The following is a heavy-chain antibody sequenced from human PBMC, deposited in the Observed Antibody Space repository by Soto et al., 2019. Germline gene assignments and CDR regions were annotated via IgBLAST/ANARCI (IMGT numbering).Heavy chain of an antibody. J-gene: IGHJ5*02. CDR2: TYSRSKWYN. CDR1: GCSVCSNTAS. CDR3: AKGDNLGPKTGYAFDP. V-gene: IGHV6-1*01. Sequence: SQTLSLTCVISGCSVCSNTASCNWVRQSPSRGLEWLGRTYSRSKWYNDYAVSVKSRIIINPDTSKNQFSLQLNSVTPEDTAVYYCAKGDNLGPKTGYAFDPWGQGILVTVSS. D-gene: IGHD5-12*01.